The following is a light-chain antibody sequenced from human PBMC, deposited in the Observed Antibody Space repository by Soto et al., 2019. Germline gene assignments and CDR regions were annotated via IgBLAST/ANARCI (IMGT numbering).Light chain of an antibody. CDR1: QSVTSSY. CDR2: GAS. V-gene: IGKV3-20*01. Sequence: EIMLTQSPGTLSLFPGERATLSCRASQSVTSSYLAWYQQKPGQAPRLLIYGASSRATGIPDRFSGSGSGTDFTLTISSLEPEDLAVYYCQQYGNSPLTFGGGTKVEIK. J-gene: IGKJ4*01. CDR3: QQYGNSPLT.